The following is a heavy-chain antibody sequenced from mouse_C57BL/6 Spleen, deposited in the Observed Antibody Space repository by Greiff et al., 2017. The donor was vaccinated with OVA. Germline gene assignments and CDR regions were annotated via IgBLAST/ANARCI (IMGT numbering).Heavy chain of an antibody. D-gene: IGHD3-2*02. CDR3: ARRGSSCYYFDY. Sequence: QVQLQQSGAELVRPGTSVKMSCKASGYTFTNYWIGWAKQRPGHGLEWIGDIYPGGGYTKYNEQFKGQATLTADKSSSTASMQLSSLTSEDSAIYACARRGSSCYYFDYWGQGTTLTVSS. CDR1: GYTFTNYW. J-gene: IGHJ2*01. V-gene: IGHV1-63*01. CDR2: IYPGGGYT.